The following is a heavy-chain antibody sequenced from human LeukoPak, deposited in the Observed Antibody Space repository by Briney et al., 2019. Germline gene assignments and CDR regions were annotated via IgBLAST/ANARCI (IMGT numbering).Heavy chain of an antibody. Sequence: GGSLRLSCAASGFTFSHYSMNWVRQAPGKGLEWVSSISSSSSYIYYADSVKGRFTISRDNAKNSLHLQMNILRAEDTALYYCARDNWNYGYQSWYFDLWGRGTLVTVSS. CDR2: ISSSSSYI. J-gene: IGHJ2*01. D-gene: IGHD1-7*01. CDR1: GFTFSHYS. CDR3: ARDNWNYGYQSWYFDL. V-gene: IGHV3-21*04.